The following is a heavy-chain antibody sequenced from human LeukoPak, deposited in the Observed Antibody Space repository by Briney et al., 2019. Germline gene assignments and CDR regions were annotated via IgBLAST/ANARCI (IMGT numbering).Heavy chain of an antibody. CDR3: ARATRGYDFWSGYSESNWFDP. CDR1: GGSISSYY. V-gene: IGHV4-59*01. J-gene: IGHJ5*02. D-gene: IGHD3-3*01. CDR2: TYYSGST. Sequence: PSETLSLTCTVSGGSISSYYWSWIRQPPGKGLEWIGYTYYSGSTNYNPSLKSRVTISVDTSKNQFSLKLSSVAAADTAVYYCARATRGYDFWSGYSESNWFDPWGQGTLVTVSS.